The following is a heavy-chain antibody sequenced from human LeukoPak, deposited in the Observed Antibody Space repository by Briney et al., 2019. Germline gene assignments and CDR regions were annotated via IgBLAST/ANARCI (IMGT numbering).Heavy chain of an antibody. CDR1: GYSFTTYW. CDR2: IYPGDSDT. D-gene: IGHD2-2*01. CDR3: ARRQGCSSSSCPPDY. V-gene: IGHV5-51*01. J-gene: IGHJ4*02. Sequence: GESLKISCKGSGYSFTTYWIGWVRQMSGKGLEWMGIIYPGDSDTRYSPSFQGHVTMSVDKSINTAYLQWSSLEASDTAMYYCARRQGCSSSSCPPDYWGQGTLVTVSS.